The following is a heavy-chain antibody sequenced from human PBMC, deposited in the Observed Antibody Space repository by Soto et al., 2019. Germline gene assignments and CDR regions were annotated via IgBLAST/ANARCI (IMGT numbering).Heavy chain of an antibody. CDR3: AKELSSYYYFDF. Sequence: EVQLLESGGDLVQPGGSLRLSCAASGFTFGIYAMTWVRQAPGKGLEWVSTISATGGSTFYADSVKGRFTISRDNSKNTLYLQMNSLRAEDTAIYYCAKELSSYYYFDFWGQGTLVTVSS. V-gene: IGHV3-23*01. CDR2: ISATGGST. J-gene: IGHJ4*02. D-gene: IGHD2-15*01. CDR1: GFTFGIYA.